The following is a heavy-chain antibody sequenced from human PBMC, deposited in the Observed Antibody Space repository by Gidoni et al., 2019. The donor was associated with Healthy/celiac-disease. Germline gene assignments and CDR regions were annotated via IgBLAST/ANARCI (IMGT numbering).Heavy chain of an antibody. V-gene: IGHV4-39*01. CDR3: AKHLGIVVVITTPFDY. Sequence: QLQLQESGPGLVKPSETLSLTCTVSGGSISSSSYYWGWIRQPPGKGLEWIGSIYYSGSTYYNPSLKSRVTISVDTSKNQFSLKLSSVTAADTAVYYCAKHLGIVVVITTPFDYWGQGTLVTVSS. D-gene: IGHD3-22*01. CDR2: IYYSGST. CDR1: GGSISSSSYY. J-gene: IGHJ4*02.